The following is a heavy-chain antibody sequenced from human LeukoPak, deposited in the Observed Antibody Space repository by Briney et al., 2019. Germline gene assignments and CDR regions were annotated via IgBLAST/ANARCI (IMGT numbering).Heavy chain of an antibody. CDR3: AKDETMITMVRGVIGSMDV. V-gene: IGHV3-23*01. CDR2: ISGSGGST. D-gene: IGHD3-10*01. Sequence: GGSLRLSCAASGFSFSSYAMSWVRQAPGKGLEWVSAISGSGGSTYYADSVKGRFTISRDNSKNTLYLQMNSLRAEDTAVYYCAKDETMITMVRGVIGSMDVWGQGTTVTVSS. CDR1: GFSFSSYA. J-gene: IGHJ6*02.